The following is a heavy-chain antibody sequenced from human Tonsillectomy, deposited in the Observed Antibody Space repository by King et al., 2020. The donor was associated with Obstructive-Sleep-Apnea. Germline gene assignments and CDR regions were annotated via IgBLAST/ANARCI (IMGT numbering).Heavy chain of an antibody. CDR1: GGSINSYY. V-gene: IGHV4-59*01. CDR3: ARDRVGRDGYNRFDY. D-gene: IGHD5-24*01. CDR2: ISYSGSP. J-gene: IGHJ4*02. Sequence: MQLQESGPGLVKPSETLSLTCTGSGGSINSYYWSWIRQTPGKGLEWIGYISYSGSPNYNPSLKSRVTISVDTSKNQFSLKLSSVTAADTAVYYCARDRVGRDGYNRFDYWGQGTLVTVSS.